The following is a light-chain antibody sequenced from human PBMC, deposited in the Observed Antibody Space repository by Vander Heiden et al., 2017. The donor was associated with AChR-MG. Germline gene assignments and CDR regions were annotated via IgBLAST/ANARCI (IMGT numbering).Light chain of an antibody. CDR2: AAS. J-gene: IGKJ4*01. Sequence: ASTLSVSPGERATISCRASQNIGNYLAWYQRKPGQAPRLLIYAASTRATGIPAKFSGSGSGTEFTLTISSLQSEDFVVYYCQQYNNWPLTFGGGTKVDIK. V-gene: IGKV3-15*01. CDR3: QQYNNWPLT. CDR1: QNIGNY.